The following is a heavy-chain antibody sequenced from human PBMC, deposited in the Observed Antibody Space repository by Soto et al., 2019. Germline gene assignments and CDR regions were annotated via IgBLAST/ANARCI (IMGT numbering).Heavy chain of an antibody. CDR3: AKEAGHRLPFDY. CDR2: ISYTGGDQ. CDR1: GFTFSTYA. V-gene: IGHV3-30-3*01. Sequence: GGSLRLSCAASGFTFSTYALHWVRQAPGKGLEWVAFISYTGGDQYYADSVKGRFTISRDNSKNTLYLQMHSLRADDTAVYYCAKEAGHRLPFDYWGQGTLVTVSS. J-gene: IGHJ4*02. D-gene: IGHD5-12*01.